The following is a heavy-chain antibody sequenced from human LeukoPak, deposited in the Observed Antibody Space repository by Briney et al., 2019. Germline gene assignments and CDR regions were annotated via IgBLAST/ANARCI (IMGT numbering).Heavy chain of an antibody. J-gene: IGHJ5*02. CDR1: GGSISSYY. CDR2: IYYSGST. Sequence: SQTLSLTCTVSGGSISSYYWSWIRQPPGKGLEWIGYIYYSGSTNYNPSLKSRVTISVDTSKNQFSLKLSSVTAADTAVYYCARGNYGDYTWGQGTLVTVSS. CDR3: ARGNYGDYT. D-gene: IGHD4-17*01. V-gene: IGHV4-59*01.